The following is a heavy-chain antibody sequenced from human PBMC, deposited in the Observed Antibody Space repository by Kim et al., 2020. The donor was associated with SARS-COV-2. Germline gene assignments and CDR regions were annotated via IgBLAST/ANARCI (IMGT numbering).Heavy chain of an antibody. Sequence: NYSPSFQGHVPISADKSISTAYLQWSSLKASDTAMYYCARAVFGELPLAIWGQGTMVTVSS. V-gene: IGHV5-10-1*01. J-gene: IGHJ3*02. CDR3: ARAVFGELPLAI. D-gene: IGHD3-10*02.